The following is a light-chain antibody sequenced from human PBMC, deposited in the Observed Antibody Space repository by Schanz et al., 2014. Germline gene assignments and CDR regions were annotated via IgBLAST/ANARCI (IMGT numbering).Light chain of an antibody. Sequence: IVLTQSPGTLSLSPGERATLSCRASQSVIGSHLAWYQQKPGQAPRLLIYGTSNRATGIPDRFSGSGSGTDFTLSISRLEPEDFAMYYCQQYDSSTWTFGQGTKVEIK. CDR3: QQYDSSTWT. V-gene: IGKV3-20*01. J-gene: IGKJ1*01. CDR1: QSVIGSH. CDR2: GTS.